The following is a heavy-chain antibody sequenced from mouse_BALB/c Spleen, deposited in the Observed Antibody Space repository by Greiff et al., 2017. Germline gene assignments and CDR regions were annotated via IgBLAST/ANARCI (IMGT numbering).Heavy chain of an antibody. CDR2: IYPGDGDT. CDR3: ARDYGNYEDFDV. J-gene: IGHJ1*01. V-gene: IGHV1-80*01. D-gene: IGHD2-1*01. Sequence: QVQLQQSGAELVRPGSSVKISCKASGYAFSSYWMNWVKQRPGQGLEWIGQIYPGDGDTNYNGKFKGKATLTADKSSSTAYMQLSSLTSEDSAVYFCARDYGNYEDFDVWGAGTTVTVSS. CDR1: GYAFSSYW.